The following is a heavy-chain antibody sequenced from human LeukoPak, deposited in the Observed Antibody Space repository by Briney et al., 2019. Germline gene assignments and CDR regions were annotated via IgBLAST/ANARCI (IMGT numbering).Heavy chain of an antibody. Sequence: PGGSLRLSCAASGFTFSSYSMNWVRQAPGKGLEWVSYISSSSSTIYYADSVKGRFTISRDNAKNSLYLQMNSLRAEDTAVYYCARDFPLRGYSYGFDYWGQGTLVTVSS. D-gene: IGHD5-18*01. CDR1: GFTFSSYS. V-gene: IGHV3-48*04. CDR2: ISSSSSTI. J-gene: IGHJ4*02. CDR3: ARDFPLRGYSYGFDY.